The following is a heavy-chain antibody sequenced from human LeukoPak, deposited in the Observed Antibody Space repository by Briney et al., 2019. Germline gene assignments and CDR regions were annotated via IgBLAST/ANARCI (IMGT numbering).Heavy chain of an antibody. D-gene: IGHD5-24*01. Sequence: SETLSLTCAVSGDSMSSRNYYWGWIRQPPGKGLEWIGSIYYSGSTYYNPSLKSRVTISVDTSKSQFSLRLSSVTAADTAVYYCARRVPTMSHDYMDVWGKGTTVTVSS. CDR1: GDSMSSRNYY. J-gene: IGHJ6*03. CDR2: IYYSGST. V-gene: IGHV4-39*01. CDR3: ARRVPTMSHDYMDV.